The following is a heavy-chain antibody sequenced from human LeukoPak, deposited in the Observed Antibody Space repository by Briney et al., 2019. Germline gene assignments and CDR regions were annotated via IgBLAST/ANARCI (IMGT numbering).Heavy chain of an antibody. J-gene: IGHJ3*02. D-gene: IGHD6-13*01. CDR3: ARPRIAAAPHDAFDI. CDR1: GGSFSGYY. V-gene: IGHV4-34*01. Sequence: SETLSLTCAVYGGSFSGYYWSWIRQPPGKGLEWIGEINHRGSTNYNPSLKSRVTISVDTSKNQFSLKLSSVTAADTAVYYCARPRIAAAPHDAFDIWGQGTMVTVSS. CDR2: INHRGST.